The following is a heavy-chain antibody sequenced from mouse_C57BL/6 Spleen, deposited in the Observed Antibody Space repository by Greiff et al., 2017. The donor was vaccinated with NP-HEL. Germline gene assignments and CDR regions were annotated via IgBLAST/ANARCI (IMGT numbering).Heavy chain of an antibody. CDR3: ARSGYDYLFAY. Sequence: EVQLQQSGPELVKPGASVKIPCKASGYTFTDYNMDWVKQSHGKSLEWIGDINPNNGGTIYNQKFKGKATLTVDKSSSTAYMELRSLTSEDTAVHYCARSGYDYLFAYWGQGTLVTVSA. CDR2: INPNNGGT. CDR1: GYTFTDYN. V-gene: IGHV1-18*01. J-gene: IGHJ3*01. D-gene: IGHD2-4*01.